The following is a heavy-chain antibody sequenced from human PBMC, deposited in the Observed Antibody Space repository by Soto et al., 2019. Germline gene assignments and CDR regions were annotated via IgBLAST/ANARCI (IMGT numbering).Heavy chain of an antibody. D-gene: IGHD3-22*01. V-gene: IGHV1-69*01. CDR2: TIPIFGTA. CDR3: ARQPPPWNSYYDSSGYSGPLDY. J-gene: IGHJ4*02. CDR1: GGTFSSYA. Sequence: QVQLVQSGAEVKKPGSSVTVSCKASGGTFSSYAISWVRQAPGQGLEWMGGTIPIFGTANYEPKFQGRVMITADESTSTAYMELSSLRSEDTAVYYCARQPPPWNSYYDSSGYSGPLDYWGQGTLVTVSS.